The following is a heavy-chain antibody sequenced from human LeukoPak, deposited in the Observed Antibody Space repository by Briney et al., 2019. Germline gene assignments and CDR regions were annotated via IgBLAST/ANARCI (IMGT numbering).Heavy chain of an antibody. CDR3: GRCCSGGSCYTTFDI. D-gene: IGHD2-15*01. V-gene: IGHV4-39*07. CDR2: IYYSGST. J-gene: IGHJ3*02. Sequence: SETLSLTCTVSGGSISSSSYYWGWIRQPPGKGLEWIGSIYYSGSTYYNPSLKSRVTISVDTSKNQFSLKLSSVTAADTAVYYCGRCCSGGSCYTTFDIWGQGTMVTVSS. CDR1: GGSISSSSYY.